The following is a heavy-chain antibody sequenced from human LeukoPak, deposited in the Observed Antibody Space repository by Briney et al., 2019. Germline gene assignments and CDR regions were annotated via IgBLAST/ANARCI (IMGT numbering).Heavy chain of an antibody. V-gene: IGHV4-4*07. Sequence: SETLSHPCSVSGGSVGSFSIYYWSWVRQPAGKGLEWIGRIYTGGSTSTSYNPSLKSRVSISVDKSKNHFSLTLRSVTAADTAVYYCAMYNYDTSGFDYWGQGTRVTVSS. D-gene: IGHD3-22*01. CDR3: AMYNYDTSGFDY. CDR2: IYTGGST. J-gene: IGHJ4*02. CDR1: GGSVGSFSIYY.